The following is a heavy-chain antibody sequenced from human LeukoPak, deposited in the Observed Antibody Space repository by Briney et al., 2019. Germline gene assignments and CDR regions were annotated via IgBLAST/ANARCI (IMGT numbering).Heavy chain of an antibody. Sequence: ASVKVSCKASGYTFTSYDINWVRQATGQGLEWMGWMNPNSGNTGYAQKFQGRVTMTRNTSISTAYMELSSLRSEDTAVYYCARDGPTGGEAGYYDFWSGYLRIYGMDVWGQGTTVTVSS. J-gene: IGHJ6*02. V-gene: IGHV1-8*01. CDR1: GYTFTSYD. CDR2: MNPNSGNT. CDR3: ARDGPTGGEAGYYDFWSGYLRIYGMDV. D-gene: IGHD3-3*01.